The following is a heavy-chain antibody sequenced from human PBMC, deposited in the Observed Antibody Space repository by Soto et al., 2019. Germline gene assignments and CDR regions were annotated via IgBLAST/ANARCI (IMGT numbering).Heavy chain of an antibody. CDR1: GYDFSTYD. Sequence: QVHLVQSGAEVKKPGASVKVSFKSSGYDFSTYDITWVRQAPGQGLEWMGWISAHNGNTNYAQKLQGRVTVTRDTSTSTAYMELRSLRSDDTAVYYCARGRYGDYWGQGALVTVSS. J-gene: IGHJ4*02. CDR2: ISAHNGNT. D-gene: IGHD1-1*01. V-gene: IGHV1-18*01. CDR3: ARGRYGDY.